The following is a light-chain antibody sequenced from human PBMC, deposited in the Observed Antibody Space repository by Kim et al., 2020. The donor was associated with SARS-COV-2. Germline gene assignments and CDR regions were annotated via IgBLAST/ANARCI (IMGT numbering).Light chain of an antibody. CDR2: DAS. V-gene: IGKV3-20*01. J-gene: IGKJ2*01. CDR3: QQYGTSPMYT. CDR1: QSVSNNY. Sequence: YPGERATLSCRASQSVSNNYLAWYLQKPGQAPRLLIYDASSRATGIPDKFSGSGSGTDFTLTISRLEPEDSAVYYCQQYGTSPMYTFGQGTKLEI.